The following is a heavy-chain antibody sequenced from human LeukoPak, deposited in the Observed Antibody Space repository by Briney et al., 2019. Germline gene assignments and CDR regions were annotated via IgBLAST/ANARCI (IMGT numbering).Heavy chain of an antibody. J-gene: IGHJ4*02. Sequence: GASVKVSCKASGYIFTSYGISWVRQAPGQGLEWVGWVSAYADNTNYVQKFQGRVTMTTDTSTSTAYMELTSLRSDDTAVYYCARDCIGCHGFDYWGQGTLVTVSS. CDR2: VSAYADNT. CDR1: GYIFTSYG. CDR3: ARDCIGCHGFDY. V-gene: IGHV1-18*01. D-gene: IGHD2-15*01.